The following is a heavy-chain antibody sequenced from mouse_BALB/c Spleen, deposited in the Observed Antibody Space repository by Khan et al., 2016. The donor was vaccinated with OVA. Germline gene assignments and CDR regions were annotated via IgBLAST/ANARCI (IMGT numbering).Heavy chain of an antibody. CDR3: ARSGGNFHWYFDV. CDR1: GFTLSSFG. D-gene: IGHD2-1*01. V-gene: IGHV5-17*02. CDR2: ISSGSSTI. Sequence: EVKLVESGGGLVQPGGSRKLSCVASGFTLSSFGMHWVRQAPMKGLEWVAYISSGSSTIYYVDTVKGRFPISRDNPTNTLFLQMTSLRSEDTAMYYCARSGGNFHWYFDVWGAGTSVTVSS. J-gene: IGHJ1*01.